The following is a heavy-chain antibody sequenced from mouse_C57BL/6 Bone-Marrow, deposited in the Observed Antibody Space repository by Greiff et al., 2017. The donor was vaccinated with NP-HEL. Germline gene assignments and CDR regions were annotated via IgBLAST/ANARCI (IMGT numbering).Heavy chain of an antibody. J-gene: IGHJ2*01. V-gene: IGHV1-74*01. CDR1: GYTFTSYW. CDR2: IHPSGSDT. Sequence: QVQLQQPGAELVKPGASVKVSCKASGYTFTSYWMHWVKQRPGQGLEWIGRIHPSGSDTNYTQKFKGKATLTGDKSSSTAYMQLSSLTSEVAAFYNGASDGYAFDDWGKGTTLTVAA. CDR3: ASDGYAFDD. D-gene: IGHD2-3*01.